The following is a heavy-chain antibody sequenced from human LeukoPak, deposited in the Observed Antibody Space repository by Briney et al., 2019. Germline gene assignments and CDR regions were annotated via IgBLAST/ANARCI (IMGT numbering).Heavy chain of an antibody. Sequence: SETLSLTCTVSGGSISSYYWSWIRQPAGKGLEWIGRIYTSGSTNYNPTLKSRVTMSVDTSKNQFSLKLSCVTAADTAVYYCARSYYDYVWGSYPYFDYWGQGTLVTVSS. V-gene: IGHV4-4*07. J-gene: IGHJ4*02. CDR2: IYTSGST. CDR1: GGSISSYY. CDR3: ARSYYDYVWGSYPYFDY. D-gene: IGHD3-16*02.